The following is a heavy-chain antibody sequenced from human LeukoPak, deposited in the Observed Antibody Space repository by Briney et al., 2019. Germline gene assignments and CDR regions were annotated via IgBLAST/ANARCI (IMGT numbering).Heavy chain of an antibody. CDR1: GFTFSSYS. CDR3: AREKRYSYGILDY. D-gene: IGHD5-18*01. J-gene: IGHJ4*02. CDR2: ISSSSSYI. Sequence: PGGSLRLSCAASGFTFSSYSMNWVRQAPGKGLEWVSSISSSSSYIYYADSVKGRFTISRDNAKNSLYLQMNSLRAEDTAVYYCAREKRYSYGILDYWGQGTLVTVSS. V-gene: IGHV3-21*01.